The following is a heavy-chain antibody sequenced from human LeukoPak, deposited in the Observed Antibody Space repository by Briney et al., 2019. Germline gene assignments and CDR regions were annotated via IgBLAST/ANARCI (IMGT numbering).Heavy chain of an antibody. CDR2: ISSSGSTI. Sequence: GGSLRLSCAASGFTFSDYYMSWIRQAPGKGLEWVSYISSSGSTIYYADSVKGRFTISRDNAKNSLYLQMNSLRAGETAVYYCARSTGSRYYYMDVWGKGTTVTVSS. CDR1: GFTFSDYY. CDR3: ARSTGSRYYYMDV. V-gene: IGHV3-11*01. J-gene: IGHJ6*03. D-gene: IGHD1-14*01.